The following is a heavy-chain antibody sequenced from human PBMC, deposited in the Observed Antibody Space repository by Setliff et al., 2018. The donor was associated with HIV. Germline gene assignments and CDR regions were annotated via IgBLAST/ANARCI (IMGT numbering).Heavy chain of an antibody. Sequence: SVKVSCKASGYTFSQYALHWVRQAPGQRLEWMGWINTGNENTRYSQKFQGRVSIIRDTSANTAYMELTNLRSDDSAIYYCARVSGGRPGNYYYAMDVWGQGTTVTVSS. CDR1: GYTFSQYA. CDR2: INTGNENT. CDR3: ARVSGGRPGNYYYAMDV. D-gene: IGHD1-26*01. V-gene: IGHV1-3*04. J-gene: IGHJ6*02.